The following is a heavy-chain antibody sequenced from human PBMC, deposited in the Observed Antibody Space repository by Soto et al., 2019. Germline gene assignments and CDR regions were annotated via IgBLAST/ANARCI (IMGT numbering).Heavy chain of an antibody. V-gene: IGHV1-8*01. CDR2: MNPSGSNT. CDR3: ARHRTKVPVAFDV. CDR1: GLAFPIDD. Sequence: QVQLVQSGAEVKKPGASVQVSCKASGLAFPIDDIIWVRQTIGQGLEFMGWMNPSGSNTGYAQKFQGRATFTWNTPTSTAYMDLSGLRSEDTAVYYCARHRTKVPVAFDVWGQGTMVTVSS. J-gene: IGHJ3*01.